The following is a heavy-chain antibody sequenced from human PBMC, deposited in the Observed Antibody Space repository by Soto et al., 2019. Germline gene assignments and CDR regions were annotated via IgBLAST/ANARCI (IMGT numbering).Heavy chain of an antibody. CDR1: GFTFSSYW. V-gene: IGHV3-7*01. J-gene: IGHJ6*02. Sequence: PGGSLRLSCAASGFTFSSYWMSWVRQAPGKGLEWVANIKQDGSEKYYVDSVKGRFTISRDNAKNSLYMQMNSLRAEDTAVYYCARLKWVAGRLPDYYYGMDVWGQGTTVTVSS. CDR2: IKQDGSEK. D-gene: IGHD6-19*01. CDR3: ARLKWVAGRLPDYYYGMDV.